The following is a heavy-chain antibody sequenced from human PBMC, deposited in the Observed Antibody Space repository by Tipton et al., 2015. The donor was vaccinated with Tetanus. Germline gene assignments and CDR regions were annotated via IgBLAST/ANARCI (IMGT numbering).Heavy chain of an antibody. CDR1: GFTFNDFY. J-gene: IGHJ4*02. CDR3: ASGSALDY. Sequence: GSLRLSCAGSGFTFNDFYMSWVRQAPGKGPEFVSHISPSGGITYYADSVRGRFTISRDNAKRFLYLQMNSLTADDTAVYYCASGSALDYWGQGTLVTVSS. CDR2: ISPSGGIT. V-gene: IGHV3-11*01. D-gene: IGHD6-25*01.